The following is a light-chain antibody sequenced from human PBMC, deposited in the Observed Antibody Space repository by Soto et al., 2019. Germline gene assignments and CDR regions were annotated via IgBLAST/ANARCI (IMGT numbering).Light chain of an antibody. CDR2: DAS. Sequence: DIQMPQSPSSLSASVGDRVTITCQASQDISNYLNWYQQKPGKAPKLLIYDASNLETGVPSRFSGSGVGPDVTLTISCQQAEDNATYNCQPYDTLSTFGPGTKVAIK. CDR1: QDISNY. J-gene: IGKJ3*01. V-gene: IGKV1-33*01. CDR3: QPYDTLST.